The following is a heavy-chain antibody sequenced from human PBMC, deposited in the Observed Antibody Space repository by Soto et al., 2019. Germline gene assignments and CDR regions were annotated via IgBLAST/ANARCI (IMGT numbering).Heavy chain of an antibody. CDR2: VSHHGTS. D-gene: IGHD1-1*01. CDR1: DGSLTEYH. CDR3: ARGQSAVDVFFPTPVPFDP. V-gene: IGHV4-34*01. J-gene: IGHJ5*02. Sequence: SETLSLTCVVYDGSLTEYHWSWVRQTPGKGLEWIGEVSHHGTSHYNPSLGSRVIMSFDTSKDQFSLTLQSVTAADTGIYYCARGQSAVDVFFPTPVPFDPWCPGTPVTVSS.